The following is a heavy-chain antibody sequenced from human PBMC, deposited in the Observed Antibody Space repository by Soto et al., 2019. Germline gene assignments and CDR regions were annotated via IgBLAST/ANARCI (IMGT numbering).Heavy chain of an antibody. J-gene: IGHJ6*02. Sequence: SETLSLTCAVYGGSFSGYYWSWIRQPPGKGLEWIGEINHSGSTKYNPSLKSPVTISVDTSKNQFSRKLSSATAADTDVYYCARGGSIVVVTAIGYYYYGMDVWGQGTTVTVSS. D-gene: IGHD2-21*02. CDR2: INHSGST. CDR3: ARGGSIVVVTAIGYYYYGMDV. V-gene: IGHV4-34*01. CDR1: GGSFSGYY.